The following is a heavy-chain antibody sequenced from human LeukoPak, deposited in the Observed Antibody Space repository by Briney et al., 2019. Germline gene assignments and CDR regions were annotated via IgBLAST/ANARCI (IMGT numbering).Heavy chain of an antibody. J-gene: IGHJ4*02. Sequence: GGSLRLSCAASGFTFSSYAMSWVRQAPGKGLEWVSAISGSGGSTYYADSVKGRFTISRDNSKNTLYLKMNSLRAEDTAVYYCAKVVSDDSSGPFDYWGQGTLVTVSS. V-gene: IGHV3-23*01. CDR1: GFTFSSYA. CDR3: AKVVSDDSSGPFDY. D-gene: IGHD3-22*01. CDR2: ISGSGGST.